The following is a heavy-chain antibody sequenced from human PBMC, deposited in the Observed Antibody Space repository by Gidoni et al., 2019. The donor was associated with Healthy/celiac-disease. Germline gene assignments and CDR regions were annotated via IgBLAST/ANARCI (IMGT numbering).Heavy chain of an antibody. Sequence: QVQLVESGGGVVQPGRSLRLSCAASGFPFSSYGMHWVRQAPGKGLEWVEVIWYDGSNKYYADSVKGRFTISRDNSKNTLYLQMNSLRAEDTAVYYCARDGRITIFGVVGYGMDVWGQGTTVTVSS. CDR3: ARDGRITIFGVVGYGMDV. J-gene: IGHJ6*02. V-gene: IGHV3-33*01. CDR2: IWYDGSNK. CDR1: GFPFSSYG. D-gene: IGHD3-3*01.